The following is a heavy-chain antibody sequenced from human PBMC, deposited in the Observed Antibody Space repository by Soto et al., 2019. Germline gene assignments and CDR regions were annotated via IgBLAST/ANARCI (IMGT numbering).Heavy chain of an antibody. V-gene: IGHV1-3*01. CDR1: GYTFTSYA. Sequence: ASVKVSCKASGYTFTSYAMHWVRQAPGQRLEWMGWINAGNGNTKYSQKFQGRVTITRDTSASTAYMELSSLRSEDTAVYYCARNYIAAAGPYYVDYWGQGTLVPVSS. J-gene: IGHJ4*02. CDR3: ARNYIAAAGPYYVDY. CDR2: INAGNGNT. D-gene: IGHD6-13*01.